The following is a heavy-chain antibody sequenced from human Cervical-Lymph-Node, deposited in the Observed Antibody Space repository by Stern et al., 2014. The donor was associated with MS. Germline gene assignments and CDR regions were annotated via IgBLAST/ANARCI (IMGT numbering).Heavy chain of an antibody. J-gene: IGHJ6*02. CDR1: GYTFLSYY. CDR3: AREVAGHRLGMMDV. D-gene: IGHD6-19*01. V-gene: IGHV1-46*01. Sequence: QVQLLQPGAEVKKPGASVKVSCKASGYTFLSYYMHWVRQAPGQGLEWMGIINPSGGSTSYAQKFQGRVTMTRDTSTSTVYMELRSLRSDDTAVYYCAREVAGHRLGMMDVWGQGTTVTVSS. CDR2: INPSGGST.